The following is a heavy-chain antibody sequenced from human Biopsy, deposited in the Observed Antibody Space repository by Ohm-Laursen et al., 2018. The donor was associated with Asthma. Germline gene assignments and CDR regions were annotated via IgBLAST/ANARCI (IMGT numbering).Heavy chain of an antibody. CDR1: GVSISSDY. CDR3: ARGISRVTGLFDHFDS. V-gene: IGHV4-59*01. CDR2: IYYSGST. Sequence: GTLSLTCTVSGVSISSDYWSWIRQPPGKGLEWIGHIYYSGSTNYQPSLKNRVTISVDASKNQFSLKLRSVTAADAAVYYCARGISRVTGLFDHFDSWGQGTLVTVSS. J-gene: IGHJ4*02. D-gene: IGHD2-21*02.